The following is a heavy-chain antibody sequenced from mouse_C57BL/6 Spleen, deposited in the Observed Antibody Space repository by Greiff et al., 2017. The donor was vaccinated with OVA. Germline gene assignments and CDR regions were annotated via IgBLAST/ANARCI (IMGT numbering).Heavy chain of an antibody. CDR2: IDPSDSYT. V-gene: IGHV1-50*01. D-gene: IGHD5-5*01. Sequence: VQLQQPGAELVKPGASVKLSCKASGYTFTSYWMQWVKQRPGQGLEWIGEIDPSDSYTNYNQKFKGKATLTVDTSSSTAYMQLSSLTSEDSAVYYCAPYLNYRGYFDYWGQGTTLTVSS. CDR1: GYTFTSYW. J-gene: IGHJ2*01. CDR3: APYLNYRGYFDY.